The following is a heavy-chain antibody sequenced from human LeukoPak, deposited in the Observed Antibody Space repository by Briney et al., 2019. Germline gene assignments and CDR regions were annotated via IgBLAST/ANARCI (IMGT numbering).Heavy chain of an antibody. V-gene: IGHV1-69*13. CDR2: IIPIFGTA. CDR1: GGTFSSYA. CDR3: ARDIRYYDSSGYYLGRFGFDI. Sequence: SVKVSCKASGGTFSSYAISWVRQAPGQGLEWMGGIIPIFGTANYAQEFQGRVTITADESTSTAYMELSSLRSEDTAAYYCARDIRYYDSSGYYLGRFGFDIWGQGTMVTVSS. J-gene: IGHJ3*02. D-gene: IGHD3-22*01.